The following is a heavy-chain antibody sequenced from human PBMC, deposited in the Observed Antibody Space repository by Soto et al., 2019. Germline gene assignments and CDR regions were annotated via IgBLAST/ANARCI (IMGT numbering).Heavy chain of an antibody. V-gene: IGHV1-18*01. CDR1: GYTFTSYG. CDR3: ATMKGGSQYYYYGMDV. CDR2: ISAYNGNT. Sequence: ASVKVSCKASGYTFTSYGISWVRQAPGQGLEWMGWISAYNGNTNYAQKLQGRVTMTTDTSTSTAYMELSSLRSDDTAVYYCATMKGGSQYYYYGMDVWGQGTTVTVSS. D-gene: IGHD3-10*01. J-gene: IGHJ6*02.